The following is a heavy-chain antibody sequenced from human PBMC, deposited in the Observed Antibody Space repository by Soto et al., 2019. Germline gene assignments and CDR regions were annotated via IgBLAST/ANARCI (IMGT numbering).Heavy chain of an antibody. J-gene: IGHJ5*02. CDR2: IYYSGST. Sequence: NPSETLSLICTVSGGSISSGGYYWSWIRQHPGKGLEWIGYIYYSGSTYFNPSLKSRLTISVDTSKNQFSLQLSSVTAADTAVYYCARAGHSSSSEGANWFDPWGQGTLVTVSS. CDR1: GGSISSGGYY. D-gene: IGHD6-6*01. V-gene: IGHV4-31*03. CDR3: ARAGHSSSSEGANWFDP.